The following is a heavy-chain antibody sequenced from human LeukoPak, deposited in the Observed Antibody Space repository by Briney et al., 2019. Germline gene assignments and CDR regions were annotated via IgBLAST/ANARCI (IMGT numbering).Heavy chain of an antibody. D-gene: IGHD6-19*01. Sequence: GGSLRLSCAASGFTFSDYYMDWVRQAPGKGLEWVSSISSSGSYIYYADSLEGRFTIPRDNAKNSLYLQMNSLTAEDTAVYYCARAVAVANWFDPWGQGTLVTVSS. V-gene: IGHV3-21*01. CDR1: GFTFSDYY. CDR3: ARAVAVANWFDP. CDR2: ISSSGSYI. J-gene: IGHJ5*02.